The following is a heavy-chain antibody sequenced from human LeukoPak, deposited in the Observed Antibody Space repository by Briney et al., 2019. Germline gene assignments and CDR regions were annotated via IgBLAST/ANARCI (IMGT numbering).Heavy chain of an antibody. D-gene: IGHD4-23*01. CDR3: ARTMTTVVTPTDAFDI. Sequence: GGSLRLSCAASGFTFSSYSMNWVRQAPGKGLEWVSSISSSSGYIYYSDSVKGRFTISRDNAKNSLYLQMNSLRAEDTAVYYCARTMTTVVTPTDAFDIWGQGTMVTVSS. CDR2: ISSSSGYI. CDR1: GFTFSSYS. V-gene: IGHV3-21*01. J-gene: IGHJ3*02.